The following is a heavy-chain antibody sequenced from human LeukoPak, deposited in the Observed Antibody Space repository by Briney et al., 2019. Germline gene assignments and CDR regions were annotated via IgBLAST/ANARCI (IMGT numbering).Heavy chain of an antibody. CDR3: AKDPYGLGIYYGMDV. D-gene: IGHD3-10*01. Sequence: ASVKASCKLSGYTLTELSMHWGRQAPGNRLEWMGGFDPEDGETIYAQKFQGRVTMTEDTSTDTAYMELSRLRSEDTAVYYCAKDPYGLGIYYGMDVWGQGTTVTV. CDR1: GYTLTELS. V-gene: IGHV1-24*01. CDR2: FDPEDGET. J-gene: IGHJ6*02.